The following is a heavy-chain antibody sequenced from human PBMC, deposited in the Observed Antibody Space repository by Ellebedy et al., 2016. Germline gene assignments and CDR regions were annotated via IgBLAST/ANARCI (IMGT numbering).Heavy chain of an antibody. V-gene: IGHV1-46*03. J-gene: IGHJ4*02. CDR1: GYMFTSIY. CDR3: SRSEGDF. CDR2: INPGGTQT. Sequence: ASVQVSCXTSGYMFTSIYIHWVRHAPGQGLEWIGTINPGGTQTSYAQKFQGRVTLTSDTSTSTVYMELTSLRSDDTAVYYCSRSEGDFWGQGTLVTVSS.